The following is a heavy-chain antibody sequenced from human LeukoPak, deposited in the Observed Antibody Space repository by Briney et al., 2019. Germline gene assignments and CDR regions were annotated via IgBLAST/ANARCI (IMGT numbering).Heavy chain of an antibody. CDR1: VFAFRSCT. D-gene: IGHD3-10*01. CDR3: AREVEGSGTFDY. Sequence: PGGSLRLSCAASVFAFRSCTMHWGREAPGKRLEYGSAINSNGGSTYYANSVKGRFTISRDNSKNTLYLHMGSLRAEDMAVYYCAREVEGSGTFDYWGQGALVTVCS. J-gene: IGHJ4*02. V-gene: IGHV3-64*01. CDR2: INSNGGST.